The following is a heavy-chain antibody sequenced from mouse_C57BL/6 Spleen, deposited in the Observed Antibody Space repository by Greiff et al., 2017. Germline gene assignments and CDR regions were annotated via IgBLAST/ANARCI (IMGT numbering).Heavy chain of an antibody. J-gene: IGHJ3*01. V-gene: IGHV5-4*01. D-gene: IGHD1-1*01. CDR2: ISDGGSYT. CDR1: GFTFSSYA. CDR3: ARGTTVPYAY. Sequence: EVQLVESGGGLVKPGGSLKLSCAASGFTFSSYAMSWVRQTPEKRLEWVATISDGGSYTYYPDNVKGRFTISRDNAKNNLYLQMSHLKSEDTAMYYCARGTTVPYAYWGQGPLVTVAA.